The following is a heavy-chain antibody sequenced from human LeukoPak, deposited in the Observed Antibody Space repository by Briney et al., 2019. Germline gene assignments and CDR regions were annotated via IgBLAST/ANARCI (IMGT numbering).Heavy chain of an antibody. J-gene: IGHJ4*02. CDR1: GFTFDDYA. CDR3: ARVQGRWLQFSSAYDY. Sequence: GGSLRLSCAASGFTFDDYAMHWVRQAPGKGLEWVAVIWYDGSNKYYADSVKGRFTISRDNSKNTLYLQMNSLRAEDTAVYYCARVQGRWLQFSSAYDYWGQGTLVTVSS. D-gene: IGHD5-12*01. V-gene: IGHV3-33*08. CDR2: IWYDGSNK.